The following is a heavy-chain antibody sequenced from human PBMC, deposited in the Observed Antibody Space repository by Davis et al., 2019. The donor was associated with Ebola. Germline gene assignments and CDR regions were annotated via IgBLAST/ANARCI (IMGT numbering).Heavy chain of an antibody. D-gene: IGHD2-21*01. V-gene: IGHV3-23*05. CDR2: IGSSSNGR. CDR3: AKDLLWWSASDV. Sequence: PGGSLRLSCVASGFTFSDHFMDWVRQAPGKGLEWVSGIGSSSNGRHYADSVKGRFTISRDDSKNTVYLQMNSLRAEDTAIYYCAKDLLWWSASDVWGQGTTVTVSS. CDR1: GFTFSDHF. J-gene: IGHJ6*02.